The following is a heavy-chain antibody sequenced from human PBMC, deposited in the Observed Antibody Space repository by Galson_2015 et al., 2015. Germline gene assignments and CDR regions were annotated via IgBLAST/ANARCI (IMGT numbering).Heavy chain of an antibody. Sequence: SLRLSCAASGFTVSSNYMSWVRQAPGKGLEWVSVIYSGGSTYYADSVKGRFTISRDNSKNTLYLQMNSLRAEDTAVYYCARITPRGELDTAMDYYYYYYMDVWGKGTTVTVSS. D-gene: IGHD5-18*01. CDR1: GFTVSSNY. CDR3: ARITPRGELDTAMDYYYYYYMDV. J-gene: IGHJ6*03. CDR2: IYSGGST. V-gene: IGHV3-53*01.